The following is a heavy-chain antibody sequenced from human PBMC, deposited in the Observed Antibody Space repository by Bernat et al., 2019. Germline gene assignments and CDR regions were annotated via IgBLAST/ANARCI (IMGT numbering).Heavy chain of an antibody. Sequence: EVQLVESGGGLVQPGGSLRLSCVASGFTFSNYWMHWVRQVPAKGLVWVSRINGDGTATSYADSVKGRFAISRDNAKNTLYLQMDSLRGEDTAVYYCARDLYSSNLDYFYGLEVWGQGTTVTVSS. J-gene: IGHJ6*02. CDR2: INGDGTAT. CDR3: ARDLYSSNLDYFYGLEV. D-gene: IGHD6-13*01. CDR1: GFTFSNYW. V-gene: IGHV3-74*01.